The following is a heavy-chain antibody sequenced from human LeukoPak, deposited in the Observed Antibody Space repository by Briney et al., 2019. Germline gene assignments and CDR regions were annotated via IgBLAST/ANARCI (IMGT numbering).Heavy chain of an antibody. CDR1: GYTFTSYY. V-gene: IGHV1-46*01. CDR3: ARVGFWSGYPGCRGMDV. D-gene: IGHD3-3*01. CDR2: INPSGGST. J-gene: IGHJ6*02. Sequence: ASVKVSCKASGYTFTSYYMHWVRQAPGQGLEWMGIINPSGGSTSYAQKFQGRVTMTRDTSTSTVYMELSSLRSEDTAVYYCARVGFWSGYPGCRGMDVWGQGTTVTVSS.